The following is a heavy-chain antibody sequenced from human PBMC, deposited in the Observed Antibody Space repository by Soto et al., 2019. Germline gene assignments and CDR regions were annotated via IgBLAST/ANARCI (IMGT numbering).Heavy chain of an antibody. CDR2: IYYSGST. Sequence: PSETLSLTCTVSGGSISSGGYYWSWIRQHPGKGLEWIGYIYYSGSTYYNPSLKSRVTISIDTSKNQFSLKLSSVTAADTAVYYCARGPSGDKVHYWGQGALVTSPQ. J-gene: IGHJ4*02. D-gene: IGHD7-27*01. CDR1: GGSISSGGYY. CDR3: ARGPSGDKVHY. V-gene: IGHV4-31*03.